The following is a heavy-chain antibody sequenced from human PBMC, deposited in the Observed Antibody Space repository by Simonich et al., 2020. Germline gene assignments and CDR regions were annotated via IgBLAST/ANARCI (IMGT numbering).Heavy chain of an antibody. D-gene: IGHD6-19*01. J-gene: IGHJ6*02. CDR2: YGSSSSYI. CDR1: GFTFSSYS. CDR3: ARWIAVAGTGAYGMDV. V-gene: IGHV3-21*01. Sequence: EVQLVESGGGLVKPGGSLRLSCAASGFTFSSYSMNWVRQAPGKGRGEVSTYGSSSSYIFYADSVKGRFTISRDNAKNSLYLQMNSLRAEDTAVYYCARWIAVAGTGAYGMDVWGQGTTVTVSS.